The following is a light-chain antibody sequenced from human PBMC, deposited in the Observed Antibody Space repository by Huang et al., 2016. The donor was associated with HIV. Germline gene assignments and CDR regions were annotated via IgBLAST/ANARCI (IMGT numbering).Light chain of an antibody. CDR3: QQRSTWPPMYT. V-gene: IGKV3-11*01. J-gene: IGKJ2*01. CDR2: EAS. Sequence: EIVLTQSPATLSLSPGERATLSCRASQSVSSYVAWYQQKPGQAPRLLRYEASNRATGTPARFSGSGSGTDFTLTISSLEPEDFAVYYCQQRSTWPPMYTFGQGTTLEIK. CDR1: QSVSSY.